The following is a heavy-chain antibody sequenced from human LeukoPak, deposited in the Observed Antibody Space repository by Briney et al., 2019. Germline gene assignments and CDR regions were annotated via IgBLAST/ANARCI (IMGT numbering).Heavy chain of an antibody. CDR1: GYPFTSFE. CDR2: MKPDSGNS. D-gene: IGHD4-17*01. Sequence: ASVKVSCKASGYPFTSFEINWVRQVTGEGLEWMGWMKPDSGNSAFAQKFRDRVTLSSDSSINTAYMEVSSLGSDDTAVYFCVRGTFDYDVVTGIHYYYMDVWGTGTAVTVSS. J-gene: IGHJ6*03. CDR3: VRGTFDYDVVTGIHYYYMDV. V-gene: IGHV1-8*01.